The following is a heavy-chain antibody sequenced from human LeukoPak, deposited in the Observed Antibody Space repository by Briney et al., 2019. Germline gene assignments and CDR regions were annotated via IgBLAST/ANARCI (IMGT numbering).Heavy chain of an antibody. D-gene: IGHD2-8*01. CDR3: ARAPNGFGAFDI. CDR1: GGWMRCYY. Sequence: HSETLSLTCTVSGGWMRCYYWVWIRQPPGKGLEWIGYIYYSGSTDYNPSLKSRVTISVDTSKNQFSLKMSSVTAADTAVYYCARAPNGFGAFDIWGPGTMVSVSS. CDR2: IYYSGST. V-gene: IGHV4-59*01. J-gene: IGHJ3*02.